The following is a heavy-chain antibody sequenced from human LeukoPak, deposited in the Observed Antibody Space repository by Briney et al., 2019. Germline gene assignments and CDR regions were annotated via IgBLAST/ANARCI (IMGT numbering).Heavy chain of an antibody. CDR3: VRGMGY. CDR1: GFTFSTYV. J-gene: IGHJ4*02. D-gene: IGHD5-24*01. Sequence: PGGSLRLSCSVSGFTFSTYVMHWVRQAPGEGLEYVTAISSNGDNTYYADSVKGRFTISRDNSKNTLYLQMSSLRADDTAVYYCVRGMGYWGQGTLVTVSS. V-gene: IGHV3-64D*06. CDR2: ISSNGDNT.